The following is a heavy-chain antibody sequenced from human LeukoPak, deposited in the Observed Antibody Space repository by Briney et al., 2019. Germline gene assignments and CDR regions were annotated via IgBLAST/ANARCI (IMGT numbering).Heavy chain of an antibody. D-gene: IGHD3-9*01. Sequence: GGSLRLSCAASGFSFHDYAMHWVRQVPGKGLEWVSLISRGGVSTYYADSVKGRFTISRDNSKNSLYLQMKSLRTEDTALYYCAKGLRSLDWLSQGGLDYWGQGTLVTVSS. CDR1: GFSFHDYA. J-gene: IGHJ4*02. CDR3: AKGLRSLDWLSQGGLDY. V-gene: IGHV3-43*02. CDR2: ISRGGVST.